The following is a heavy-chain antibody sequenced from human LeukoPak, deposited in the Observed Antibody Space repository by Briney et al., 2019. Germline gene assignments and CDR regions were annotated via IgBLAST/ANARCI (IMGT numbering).Heavy chain of an antibody. CDR3: ARVGREGRAGGTYADSSSSFGYYYYMDV. CDR2: IKQDGSEK. V-gene: IGHV3-7*01. J-gene: IGHJ6*03. CDR1: GFTFSSYW. D-gene: IGHD6-6*01. Sequence: GGSLRLSCAASGFTFSSYWMSWVRQAPGKGLQWVANIKQDGSEKYYVDSVKGRFTISRDNAKNSLYLQMNSLGAEDTAVYYCARVGREGRAGGTYADSSSSFGYYYYMDVWGKGTTVTVSS.